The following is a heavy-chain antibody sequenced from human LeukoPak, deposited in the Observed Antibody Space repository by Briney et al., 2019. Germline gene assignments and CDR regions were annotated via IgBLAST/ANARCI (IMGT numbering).Heavy chain of an antibody. D-gene: IGHD2-8*01. V-gene: IGHV3-23*01. CDR1: GFTFSVAA. Sequence: GRSPRLSCAASGFTFSVAAMTWVRQAPGKGLEWVSLISPTGGNTFYADSVKGRFTISRDNSKNTLYLEVNSLRAEDTAVYFCAKDIQCTYWGQGALVTVSS. CDR2: ISPTGGNT. CDR3: AKDIQCTY. J-gene: IGHJ4*02.